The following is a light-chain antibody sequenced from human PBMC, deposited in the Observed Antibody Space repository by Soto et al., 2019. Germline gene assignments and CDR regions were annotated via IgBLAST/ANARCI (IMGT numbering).Light chain of an antibody. CDR1: QDVGTD. CDR3: LQRNDFPVT. CDR2: AAS. V-gene: IGKV1-9*01. J-gene: IGKJ4*01. Sequence: DLQLTQSPSSLSASIGDRVTITCRADQDVGTDFAWYQQKPGTVPKLLIYAASTLQGGVPSRFRGSGSGTEFTLTISSLEPEDFGSYYCLQRNDFPVTFGGGTKVEI.